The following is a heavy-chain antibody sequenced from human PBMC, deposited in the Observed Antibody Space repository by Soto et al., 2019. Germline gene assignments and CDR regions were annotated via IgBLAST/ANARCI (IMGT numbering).Heavy chain of an antibody. J-gene: IGHJ6*02. CDR2: IIPIFGTA. CDR3: ARGYWSSPDKSYYYYGMDV. V-gene: IGHV1-69*06. Sequence: GASVNVSCKSSGGTFSSYAISWVRQAPGQGLEWMGGIIPIFGTANYAQKFQGRVTIAADKSTSTAYMELSSLRSEDTAVYYCARGYWSSPDKSYYYYGMDVWGQGTTVTVSS. D-gene: IGHD6-13*01. CDR1: GGTFSSYA.